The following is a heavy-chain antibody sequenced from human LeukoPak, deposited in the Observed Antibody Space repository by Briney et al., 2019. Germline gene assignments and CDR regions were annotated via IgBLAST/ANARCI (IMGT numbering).Heavy chain of an antibody. CDR3: AREGYCSSTSCLGMDY. Sequence: ASVKVSCKASGCTFTSYYMHWVRQAPGQGLEWMGIINPSGGSTSCAQKFQGRVTMTRDTSTSTVYMELSSLRSEDTAVYYCAREGYCSSTSCLGMDYWGQGTLVTVSS. CDR1: GCTFTSYY. CDR2: INPSGGST. J-gene: IGHJ4*02. D-gene: IGHD2-2*01. V-gene: IGHV1-46*03.